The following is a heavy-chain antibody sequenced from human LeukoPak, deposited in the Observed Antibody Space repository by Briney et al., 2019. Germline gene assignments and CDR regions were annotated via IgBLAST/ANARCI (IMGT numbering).Heavy chain of an antibody. V-gene: IGHV1-46*01. CDR3: ARDRSSGWYPLDY. Sequence: ASVKVSCEASGYTFTSYYMHWMRQAPGQGLEWMGIINPSGGSTSHAQKFQGRVTMTRDTSTSTVYMELSSLRSEDTAVYYCARDRSSGWYPLDYWGQGTLVTVSS. CDR1: GYTFTSYY. J-gene: IGHJ4*02. CDR2: INPSGGST. D-gene: IGHD6-19*01.